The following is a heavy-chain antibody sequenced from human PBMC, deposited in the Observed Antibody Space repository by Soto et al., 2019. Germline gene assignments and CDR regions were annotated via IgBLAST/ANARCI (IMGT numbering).Heavy chain of an antibody. D-gene: IGHD4-17*01. V-gene: IGHV3-23*01. CDR2: ISGSGGST. CDR1: GFTFSSYA. CDR3: AKDQGVVTTVTFLGFDY. Sequence: GGSLRLSCAASGFTFSSYAMSWVRQAPGKGLEWVSAISGSGGSTYYADSVKGRFTISRDNSKNTLYLQMNSLRAEDTAVYYCAKDQGVVTTVTFLGFDYWGQGTLVTVSS. J-gene: IGHJ4*02.